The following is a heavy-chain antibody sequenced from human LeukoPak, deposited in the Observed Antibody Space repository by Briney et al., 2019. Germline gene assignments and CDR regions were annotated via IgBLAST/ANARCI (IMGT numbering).Heavy chain of an antibody. CDR2: INHSGST. CDR1: GGSFSGYY. V-gene: IGHV4-34*01. CDR3: ARDSHYYGSGSYYKSFDY. Sequence: SETLSLTCAVYGGSFSGYYWSSIRQPPGKGLEWIGEINHSGSTNYNPSLKSRVTISVDTSKNQFSLKLSSVTAADTAVYYCARDSHYYGSGSYYKSFDYWGQGALVTVSS. D-gene: IGHD3-10*01. J-gene: IGHJ4*02.